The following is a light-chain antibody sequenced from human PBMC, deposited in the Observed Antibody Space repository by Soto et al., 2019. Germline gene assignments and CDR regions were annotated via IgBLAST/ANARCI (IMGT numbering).Light chain of an antibody. Sequence: EVVLTQSPATLSLSPGEGATLSCRASRDVGIYLAWYRQKPGQAPRLLIYDTSNRATGIPPRFSGSGSGTDFTLTISSLEPEDFAVYNCQQRYSWPPITFGQGTRL. CDR1: RDVGIY. CDR3: QQRYSWPPIT. J-gene: IGKJ5*01. V-gene: IGKV3-11*01. CDR2: DTS.